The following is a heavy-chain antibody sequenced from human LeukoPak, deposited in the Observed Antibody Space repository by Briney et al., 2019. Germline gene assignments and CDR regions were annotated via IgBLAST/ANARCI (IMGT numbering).Heavy chain of an antibody. CDR3: ARAAGYYYDSSGYYDY. CDR1: GFNFSSYG. V-gene: IGHV3-30*02. Sequence: GGSLRLSCAASGFNFSSYGMRWVRQAPGKGLEWVAFIRCDGSNKYYADSVKGRFTISRDNHKKTLYVQMNSLRADDTAVYYCARAAGYYYDSSGYYDYWGEGTLVTVSS. J-gene: IGHJ4*02. CDR2: IRCDGSNK. D-gene: IGHD3-22*01.